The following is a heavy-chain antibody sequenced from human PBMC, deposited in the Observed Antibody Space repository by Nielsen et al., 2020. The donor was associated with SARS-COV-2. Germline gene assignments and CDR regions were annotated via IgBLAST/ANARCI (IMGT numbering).Heavy chain of an antibody. CDR2: IYYSGST. Sequence: SETLSLTCTVSGGSISSSSYYWSWIRQPPGKGLEWIGYIYYSGSTNYNPSLKSRVTISVDTSKNQFSLKLSSVTAADTAVYYCARGSSPALDYWGQGTLVTVSS. V-gene: IGHV4-61*01. CDR1: GGSISSSSYY. J-gene: IGHJ4*02. CDR3: ARGSSPALDY.